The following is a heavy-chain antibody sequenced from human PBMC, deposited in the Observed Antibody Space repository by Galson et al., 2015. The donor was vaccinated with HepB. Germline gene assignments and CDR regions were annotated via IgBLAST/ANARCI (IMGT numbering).Heavy chain of an antibody. D-gene: IGHD2-2*01. Sequence: ETLSLTCTVSGGSINSYYWSWIRQPPGKGLEWIGYIYYSGSTNYNPSLKSRVTISVDTSKNQFSLKLSSVSAADTAVYYCARERYCSSTSCYPLEYYGMDVWGQGTTVTVSS. CDR1: GGSINSYY. J-gene: IGHJ6*02. V-gene: IGHV4-59*12. CDR2: IYYSGST. CDR3: ARERYCSSTSCYPLEYYGMDV.